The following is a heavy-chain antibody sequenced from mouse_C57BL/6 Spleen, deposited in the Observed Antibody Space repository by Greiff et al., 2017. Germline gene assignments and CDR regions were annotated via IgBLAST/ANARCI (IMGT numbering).Heavy chain of an antibody. CDR2: IDPSDSYT. V-gene: IGHV1-50*01. CDR3: ARSGQLRAMDY. CDR1: GYTFTSSW. Sequence: QVQLQQPGAELVKPGASVKLSCKASGYTFTSSWMQWVKQRPGQGLEWIGEIDPSDSYTNYNQKFKGKATLTVDTSSSTAYMQLSSSTSEDSAVYYIARSGQLRAMDYWGQGTSVTVSS. D-gene: IGHD3-2*02. J-gene: IGHJ4*01.